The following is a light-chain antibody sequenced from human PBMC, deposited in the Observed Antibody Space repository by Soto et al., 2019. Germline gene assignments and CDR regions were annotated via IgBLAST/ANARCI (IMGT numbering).Light chain of an antibody. Sequence: DIQMTQSPSTLSASVGDRVTITCRASQSINTWLAWYQQKPGKAPKLLIYKASTLDSGVPSRFSGSGSGTEFTLTLNSLQPDDFATDYCQQYDSYSPYTFGQGTKLEIK. CDR1: QSINTW. J-gene: IGKJ2*01. CDR2: KAS. CDR3: QQYDSYSPYT. V-gene: IGKV1-5*03.